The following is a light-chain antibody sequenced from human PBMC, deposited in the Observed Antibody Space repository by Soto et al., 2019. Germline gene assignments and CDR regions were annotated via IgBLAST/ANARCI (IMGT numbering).Light chain of an antibody. CDR1: SSDVGAHNF. CDR3: NSYTNTAARV. CDR2: EVS. V-gene: IGLV2-14*01. Sequence: QSALTQPASVSGSPGQSITISRTGTSSDVGAHNFVSWYQQHPGKAPKLMIYEVSNRPSGVSNRFSGSKSGNTASLTISGLQAEDEADYYCNSYTNTAARVFGTGTKLTVL. J-gene: IGLJ1*01.